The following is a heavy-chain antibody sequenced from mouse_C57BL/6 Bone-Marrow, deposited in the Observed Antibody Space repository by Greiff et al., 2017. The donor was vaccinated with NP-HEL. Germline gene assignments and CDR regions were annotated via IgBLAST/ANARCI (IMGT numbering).Heavy chain of an antibody. D-gene: IGHD1-1*01. Sequence: QVQLQQPGAELVKPGASVQLSCKASGYTFTSYWMHWVKQRPGQGLEWIGMIHPNSGSTNYNEKFKSKATLTVDKSSSTASMQLIILTSEDSAVYYCARFSYFYWVQGTTLTVSS. CDR2: IHPNSGST. CDR1: GYTFTSYW. CDR3: ARFSYFY. J-gene: IGHJ2*01. V-gene: IGHV1-64*01.